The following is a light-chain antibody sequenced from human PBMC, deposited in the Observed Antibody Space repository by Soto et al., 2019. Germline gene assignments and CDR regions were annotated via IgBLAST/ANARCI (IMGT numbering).Light chain of an antibody. J-gene: IGKJ4*01. V-gene: IGKV1-39*01. Sequence: DIQVTQSPSSLSASVGDRITITCRASQSISNSLNWYQQKPGKAPNLLIYAASSLQSGVPSRFSGSGSGTDFTLTISSLQPEDFATYYCQQSYSKRTFGGGTKVEIK. CDR2: AAS. CDR3: QQSYSKRT. CDR1: QSISNS.